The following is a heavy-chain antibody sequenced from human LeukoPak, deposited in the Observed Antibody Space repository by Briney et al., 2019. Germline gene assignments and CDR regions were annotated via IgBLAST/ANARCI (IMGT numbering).Heavy chain of an antibody. CDR2: ISANSHYI. D-gene: IGHD5-18*01. Sequence: PGGSLRLSCAASGFTFSSYDMNWVRQAPGKGLEWVSCISANSHYIYYADSVKGRFTISRDNAKISLYLQMNSLRAEDTAVYYCARDRSGYTFDDWGQGTLVTVSS. CDR1: GFTFSSYD. V-gene: IGHV3-21*01. J-gene: IGHJ4*02. CDR3: ARDRSGYTFDD.